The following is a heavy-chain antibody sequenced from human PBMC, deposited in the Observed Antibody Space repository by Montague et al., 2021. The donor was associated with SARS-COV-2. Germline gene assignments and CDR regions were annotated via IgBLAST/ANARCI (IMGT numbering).Heavy chain of an antibody. V-gene: IGHV4-34*01. J-gene: IGHJ6*02. CDR2: IHPYGHT. D-gene: IGHD3-10*01. CDR3: ARTSRGSRYFYGVDV. Sequence: SETLSLTCEVDSGPLSAYYWSWVRQPPGKGLGWIGEIHPYGHTSYNPSLMSRVTLSLGTSSNPFSLKLTSVTAADTAIYYCARTSRGSRYFYGVDVWGQGTTVTVSS. CDR1: SGPLSAYY.